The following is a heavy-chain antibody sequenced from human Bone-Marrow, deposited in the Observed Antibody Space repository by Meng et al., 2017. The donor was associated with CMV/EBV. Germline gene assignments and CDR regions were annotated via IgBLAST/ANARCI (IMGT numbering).Heavy chain of an antibody. CDR2: INWNGDTT. V-gene: IGHV3-20*04. CDR1: GLTFSSYA. CDR3: ARVSYQLLPTCCCDGLDV. D-gene: IGHD1-26*01. J-gene: IGHJ6*02. Sequence: GGPLRLPCAALGLTFSSYAMHWVRQAPGKGLEWVSAINWNGDTTGYADSVKGRFTISRDNAKNSLYLQMDSLRAEDTALYYCARVSYQLLPTCCCDGLDVWGQGTTVTVSS.